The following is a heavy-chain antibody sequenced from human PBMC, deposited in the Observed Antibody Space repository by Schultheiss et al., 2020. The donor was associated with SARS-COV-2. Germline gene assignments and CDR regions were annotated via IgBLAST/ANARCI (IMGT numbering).Heavy chain of an antibody. CDR2: IWYDGSNK. CDR3: ARDRRESYDSSGYSLDY. V-gene: IGHV3-30*19. J-gene: IGHJ4*02. CDR1: GFSFRRYG. D-gene: IGHD3-22*01. Sequence: GGSLRLSCVTSGFSFRRYGLHWVRQAPGKGLEWVAVIWYDGSNKYYADSVKGRFTISRDNSKNTLYLQMNSLRDEDTAVYYCARDRRESYDSSGYSLDYWGQGTLVTVSS.